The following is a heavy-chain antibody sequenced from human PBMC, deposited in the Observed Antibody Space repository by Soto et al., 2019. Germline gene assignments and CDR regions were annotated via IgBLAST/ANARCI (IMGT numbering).Heavy chain of an antibody. V-gene: IGHV3-21*01. CDR1: GFTFSSYA. D-gene: IGHD3-22*01. CDR2: ISSSSSYI. J-gene: IGHJ4*02. Sequence: PGGSLRLSCAASGFTFSSYAMSWVRQAPGKGLEWVSSISSSSSYIYYADSVKGRFTISRDNAKNSLYLQMNSLRAEDTAVYYCAVGRYYYDSSGYYAYWGQGTLVTVSS. CDR3: AVGRYYYDSSGYYAY.